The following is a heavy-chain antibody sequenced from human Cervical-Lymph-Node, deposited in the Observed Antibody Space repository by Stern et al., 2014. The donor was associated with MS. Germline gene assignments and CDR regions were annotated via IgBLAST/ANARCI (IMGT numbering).Heavy chain of an antibody. V-gene: IGHV3-7*01. D-gene: IGHD6-13*01. CDR1: GMTVSFSW. Sequence: EVHLVESGGGLVQPGGSLRLSCAASGMTVSFSWMSWVRQAPGKGLEWVANIKEDGTEKFYVDSVKGRFTISRDNSKNILYLQMNNLRAEDTAVYYCARDTWYGGCFDPWGQGTLVTVSS. J-gene: IGHJ5*02. CDR3: ARDTWYGGCFDP. CDR2: IKEDGTEK.